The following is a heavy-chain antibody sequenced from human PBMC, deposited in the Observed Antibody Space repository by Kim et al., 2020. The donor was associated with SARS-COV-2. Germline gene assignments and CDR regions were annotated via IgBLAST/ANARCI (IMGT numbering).Heavy chain of an antibody. V-gene: IGHV3-23*01. Sequence: GGSLRLSCTASGYPFSTYAMSWVRQAPGKGLEWVSSIGGSGADKYYADSVKGRFTISRDNSKNTLYLQMNSLRAEDSAIYYCAKDPHYYYHPWVYFDYWG. CDR1: GYPFSTYA. D-gene: IGHD3-10*01. CDR2: IGGSGADK. J-gene: IGHJ4*01. CDR3: AKDPHYYYHPWVYFDY.